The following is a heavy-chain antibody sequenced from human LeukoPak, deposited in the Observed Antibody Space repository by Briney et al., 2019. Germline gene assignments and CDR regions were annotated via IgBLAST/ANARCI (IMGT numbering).Heavy chain of an antibody. V-gene: IGHV4-4*02. J-gene: IGHJ4*02. D-gene: IGHD6-19*01. CDR3: ASRDSSVAGQYFDH. Sequence: SGTLSLTCAVSGGSISRSNWWSCVRQPPGKGLEWIGEIYHSGSTNYNPTLKSRVTISIDKSKNQFSLRLSSVTAADTAVYYCASRDSSVAGQYFDHWGQGTLVTVSS. CDR1: GGSISRSNW. CDR2: IYHSGST.